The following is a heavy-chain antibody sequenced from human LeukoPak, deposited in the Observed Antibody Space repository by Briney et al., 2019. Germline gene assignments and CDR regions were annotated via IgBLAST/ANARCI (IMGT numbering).Heavy chain of an antibody. CDR1: GFTFSSYE. D-gene: IGHD4-17*01. CDR3: ARGGEYGDYPDY. Sequence: GGSLRLSCAASGFTFSSYEMNWVRQAPGKGLEWVSYISSSGSTIYYADSVKGRFTISRDNAKNSLYLQMNCLRAEDTAVYYCARGGEYGDYPDYWGQGTLVTVSS. CDR2: ISSSGSTI. J-gene: IGHJ4*02. V-gene: IGHV3-48*03.